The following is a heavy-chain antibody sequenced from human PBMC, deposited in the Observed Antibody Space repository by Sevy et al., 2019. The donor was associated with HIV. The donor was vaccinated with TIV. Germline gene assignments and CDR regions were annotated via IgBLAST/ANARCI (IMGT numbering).Heavy chain of an antibody. J-gene: IGHJ5*02. Sequence: GGSLRLSCAASGFTFSSYEMNWVRQAPGKGLECVSYISSSGSTIYYADSVKGRFTISRDNAKNSLYLQMNSLRAEDTAVYYCGPGYCSSTSCTRKNWFDPWGQGTLVTVSS. CDR3: GPGYCSSTSCTRKNWFDP. CDR1: GFTFSSYE. D-gene: IGHD2-2*01. CDR2: ISSSGSTI. V-gene: IGHV3-48*03.